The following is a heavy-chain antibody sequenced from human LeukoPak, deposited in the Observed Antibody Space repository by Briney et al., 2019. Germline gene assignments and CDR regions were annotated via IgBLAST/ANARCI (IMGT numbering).Heavy chain of an antibody. Sequence: PSESLSLTCTVSGGSISSYYWSWIRQPPGKGLECIGYIYYSGSTNYNPSLKSRVTISIDTSKNQFSLKLSSVTAADTAVYYCARYYSCNWYFDYWGQGTLVTVSS. CDR2: IYYSGST. CDR1: GGSISSYY. CDR3: ARYYSCNWYFDY. V-gene: IGHV4-59*08. J-gene: IGHJ4*02. D-gene: IGHD1-20*01.